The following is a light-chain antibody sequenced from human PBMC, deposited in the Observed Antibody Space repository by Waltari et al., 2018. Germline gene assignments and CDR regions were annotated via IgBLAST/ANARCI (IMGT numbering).Light chain of an antibody. CDR3: QQYDGEVVT. CDR2: GTS. CDR1: KSVTSIS. Sequence: EIVLTQSPATLSFSPGERAALSCRASKSVTSISLTWYQQKLGQAPRLLIYGTSSRSTGIPDRVSGSASATDFTLTISRLEPEDFAIYYCQQYDGEVVTFGGGTKVEI. J-gene: IGKJ4*01. V-gene: IGKV3-20*01.